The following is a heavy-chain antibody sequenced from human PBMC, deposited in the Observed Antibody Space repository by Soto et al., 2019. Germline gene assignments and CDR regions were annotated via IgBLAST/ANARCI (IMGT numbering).Heavy chain of an antibody. Sequence: GESLKIPCAASGFTFSDYYMSWIRQAPGKGLEWVSYISSSGSTIYYADSVKGRFTISRDNAKNSLYLQMNSLRAEDTAVYYCANWGYYYYGMDVWGQGTTVTVSS. CDR2: ISSSGSTI. CDR1: GFTFSDYY. V-gene: IGHV3-11*01. D-gene: IGHD7-27*01. J-gene: IGHJ6*02. CDR3: ANWGYYYYGMDV.